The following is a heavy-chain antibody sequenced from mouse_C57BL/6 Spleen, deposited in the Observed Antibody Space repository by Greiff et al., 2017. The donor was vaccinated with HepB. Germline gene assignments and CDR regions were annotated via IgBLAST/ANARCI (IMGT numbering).Heavy chain of an antibody. J-gene: IGHJ3*01. D-gene: IGHD2-4*01. CDR2: IWGVGST. CDR1: GFSLTSYG. CDR3: ASLYDYDRGAWFAY. V-gene: IGHV2-6*01. Sequence: VKLMESGPGLVAPSQSLSITCTVSGFSLTSYGVDWVRQSPGKGLEWLGVIWGVGSTNYNSALKSRLSISKDNSKSQVFLKMNSLQTDDTAMYYCASLYDYDRGAWFAYWGQGTLVTVSA.